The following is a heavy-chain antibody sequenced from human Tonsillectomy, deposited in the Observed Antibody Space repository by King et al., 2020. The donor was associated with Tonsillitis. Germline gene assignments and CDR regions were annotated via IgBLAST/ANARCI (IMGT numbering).Heavy chain of an antibody. CDR2: ISYSGSA. CDR3: ASTAPPYYYYYMDV. Sequence: QLQESGPGLVKPSQTLSLTCTVSGGSISSGGYYWRWIRQHPGKGLEWIGYISYSGSAFYNPSLKSRVTISLHTSKNQFSLKLSSVTAADAAVYYCASTAPPYYYYYMDVWGNGTTVTVSS. CDR1: GGSISSGGYY. D-gene: IGHD4-17*01. V-gene: IGHV4-31*03. J-gene: IGHJ6*03.